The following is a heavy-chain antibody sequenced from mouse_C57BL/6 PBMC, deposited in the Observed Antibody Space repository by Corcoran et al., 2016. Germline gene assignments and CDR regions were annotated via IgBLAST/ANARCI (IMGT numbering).Heavy chain of an antibody. J-gene: IGHJ3*01. CDR3: AIDGGFAY. CDR1: GYTFTDYY. V-gene: IGHV1-26*01. Sequence: EVQLQQSGPELVKPGASVKISCKASGYTFTDYYMIWVKQSHGKSLEWIGDINPNNGGTNYNQKFKGKATLTVDKSSSTAYMELRSLTSEDSAVYYCAIDGGFAYWGQGTLVTVSA. CDR2: INPNNGGT. D-gene: IGHD1-1*01.